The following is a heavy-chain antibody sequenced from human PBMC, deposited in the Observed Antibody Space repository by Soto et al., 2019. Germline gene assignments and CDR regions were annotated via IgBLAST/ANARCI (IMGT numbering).Heavy chain of an antibody. CDR3: AGFEYSSSGYYYYGMDV. J-gene: IGHJ6*02. CDR1: GGTFSSYA. D-gene: IGHD6-6*01. CDR2: IIPIFGTA. V-gene: IGHV1-69*01. Sequence: QVQLVQSGAEVKKPGSSVKVSCKASGGTFSSYAISWVRQAPGQGLEWMGGIIPIFGTANYAQKFQGRVTITADESTSKAYMELSSLRSEDTAVYYCAGFEYSSSGYYYYGMDVWGQGTTVTVSS.